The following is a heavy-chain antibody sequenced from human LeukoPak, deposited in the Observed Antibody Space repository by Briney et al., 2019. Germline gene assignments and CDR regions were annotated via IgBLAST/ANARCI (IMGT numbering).Heavy chain of an antibody. V-gene: IGHV4-34*01. CDR1: GGSFSGYY. CDR3: ARRGTGYSSSWYP. Sequence: SETLSLTCAVYGGSFSGYYWSWIRQPPGKGLEWIGEINHSGSTNYNPSLKSRVTISVDTSKNQFSLKLSSVTAADTAVYYCARRGTGYSSSWYPWGQGTLVTVSS. CDR2: INHSGST. D-gene: IGHD6-13*01. J-gene: IGHJ5*02.